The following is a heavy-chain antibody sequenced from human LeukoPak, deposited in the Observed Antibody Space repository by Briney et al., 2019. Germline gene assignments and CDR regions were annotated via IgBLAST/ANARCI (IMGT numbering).Heavy chain of an antibody. CDR1: GGSISSSSYY. D-gene: IGHD6-13*01. CDR3: ARHVIAAAAIDY. Sequence: PSETLSLTCTVSGGSISSSSYYWGWIRQPPGKGLEWIGSIYYSGSTYYNPSLKSRVTISVDTSKNQFSLKLSSVTAADTAVYYCARHVIAAAAIDYWGQGTLVTVSS. V-gene: IGHV4-39*01. CDR2: IYYSGST. J-gene: IGHJ4*02.